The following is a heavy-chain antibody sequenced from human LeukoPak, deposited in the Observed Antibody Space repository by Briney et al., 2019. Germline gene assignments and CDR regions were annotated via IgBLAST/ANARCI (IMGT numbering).Heavy chain of an antibody. CDR2: IYTSGST. CDR3: ARDSYYYGSGSYPFDY. D-gene: IGHD3-10*01. V-gene: IGHV4-4*07. Sequence: SGTLSLTCTVSGGSISSYYWSWIRQPAGKGLEWIGRIYTSGSTNYNPSLKSRVTMSVDTSKNQFSLKLSSVTAADTAVYYCARDSYYYGSGSYPFDYWGQGTLVTVSS. CDR1: GGSISSYY. J-gene: IGHJ4*02.